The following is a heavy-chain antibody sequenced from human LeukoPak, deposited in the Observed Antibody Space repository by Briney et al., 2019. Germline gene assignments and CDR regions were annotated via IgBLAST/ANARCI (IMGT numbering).Heavy chain of an antibody. Sequence: SETLSLTCTVSGASISSYYWSWIWQPPGKGLEWIGYIYYSGSTNYNPSLKSRVTISVGTSKSQFSLRLSSVTAADTAIYYCATSCGNSYGCYFDYWGQGTLVTVSS. V-gene: IGHV4-59*08. J-gene: IGHJ4*02. CDR1: GASISSYY. CDR3: ATSCGNSYGCYFDY. CDR2: IYYSGST. D-gene: IGHD5-18*01.